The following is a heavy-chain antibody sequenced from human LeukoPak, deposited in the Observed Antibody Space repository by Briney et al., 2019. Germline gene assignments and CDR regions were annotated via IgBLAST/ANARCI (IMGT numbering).Heavy chain of an antibody. CDR3: VRHPQRSGWSHFDY. V-gene: IGHV5-51*01. CDR1: GYSFTAYW. Sequence: GESLKISCKVSGYSFTAYWIGWVRQMPGMGLEWVAITYPGDSNTVHSPSFQGQVTISADTSISTAYLQWNSLRASDTAMYFCVRHPQRSGWSHFDYWGQGTLVTVSP. D-gene: IGHD6-19*01. J-gene: IGHJ4*02. CDR2: TYPGDSNT.